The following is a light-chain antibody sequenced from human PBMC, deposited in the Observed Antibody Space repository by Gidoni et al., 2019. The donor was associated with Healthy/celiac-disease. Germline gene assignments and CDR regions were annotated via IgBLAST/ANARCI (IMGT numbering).Light chain of an antibody. J-gene: IGKJ4*01. CDR1: QSISSY. V-gene: IGKV1-39*01. CDR2: AAS. Sequence: DIKMTQSPSSLSASVGDRVTITCRASQSISSYLNWYQQKPGKAPKILIYAASSLQSGVPSRFSGSGSGTDFTLTISSLQPEDFATYYCQQSYSTVTFGGGTKVEIK. CDR3: QQSYSTVT.